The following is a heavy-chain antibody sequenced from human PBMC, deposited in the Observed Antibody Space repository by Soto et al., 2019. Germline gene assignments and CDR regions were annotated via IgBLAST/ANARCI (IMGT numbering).Heavy chain of an antibody. CDR3: ARIDFGDYGVRHYGMAV. CDR2: ISAYNGNT. Sequence: ASVKVSCKASGYTFTSYGISWVRQAPGQGLEWMGWISAYNGNTNYAQKLQGRVTMTTDTSMSTAYMELRSLRSDDTAVYYCARIDFGDYGVRHYGMAVWGRGTTVTGSS. CDR1: GYTFTSYG. D-gene: IGHD4-17*01. J-gene: IGHJ6*02. V-gene: IGHV1-18*01.